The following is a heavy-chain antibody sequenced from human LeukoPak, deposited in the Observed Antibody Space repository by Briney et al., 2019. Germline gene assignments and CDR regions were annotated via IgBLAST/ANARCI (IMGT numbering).Heavy chain of an antibody. Sequence: SETLSLTCTVSGGFISSYYWSWIRQPPGKGLEWIAFIHYTGSTNYNPALKSRVTMTVDTSKNQFSLNLSSVTAADTAVYYCARGRGSSWYYFDSWGQGTLVTVSS. CDR3: ARGRGSSWYYFDS. D-gene: IGHD6-13*01. J-gene: IGHJ4*02. V-gene: IGHV4-59*12. CDR1: GGFISSYY. CDR2: IHYTGST.